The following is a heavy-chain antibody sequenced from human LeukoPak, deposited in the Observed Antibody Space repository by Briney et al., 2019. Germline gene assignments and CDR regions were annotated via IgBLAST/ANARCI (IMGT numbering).Heavy chain of an antibody. Sequence: GGSLRLSCAASGFTFSDYYMSWIRQAPGKGLEWVSYISSSGSTIYYADSVKGRFTISRDNAKNSLYLQMNSLRAEDTAVYYCARDYSFLGGSGSYHHFDYWGQGTLVTVSS. J-gene: IGHJ4*02. D-gene: IGHD3-10*01. V-gene: IGHV3-11*01. CDR2: ISSSGSTI. CDR3: ARDYSFLGGSGSYHHFDY. CDR1: GFTFSDYY.